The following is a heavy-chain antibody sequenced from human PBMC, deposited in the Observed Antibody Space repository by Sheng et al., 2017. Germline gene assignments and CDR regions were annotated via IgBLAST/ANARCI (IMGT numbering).Heavy chain of an antibody. CDR3: ALTDYADGGYFDY. CDR1: GGTFSSYT. V-gene: IGHV1-69*02. CDR2: IIPILGIA. D-gene: IGHD4-17*01. Sequence: QVQLVQSGAEVKKPGSSVKVSCKASGGTFSSYTISWVRQAPGQGLEWMGRIIPILGIANYAQKFQGRVTITADKSTSTAYMELSSLRSEDTAVYYCALTDYADGGYFDYWGQGTLVTVSS. J-gene: IGHJ4*02.